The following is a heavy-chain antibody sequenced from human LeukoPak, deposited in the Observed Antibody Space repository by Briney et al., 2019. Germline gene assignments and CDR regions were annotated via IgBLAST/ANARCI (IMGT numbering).Heavy chain of an antibody. CDR2: ITGEFSP. CDR3: AKDYSDTRVGDVFFRC. V-gene: IGHV3-23*01. D-gene: IGHD1-26*01. CDR1: GLTFSNYA. Sequence: PWGSLSLTCAASGLTFSNYALSWFRQAPGKGLEWVLGITGEFSPHYADSVKGRFTISRDNSKNTFHLQMNSLRAEDTAVYYCAKDYSDTRVGDVFFRCWGQVSLLTVSS. J-gene: IGHJ4*02.